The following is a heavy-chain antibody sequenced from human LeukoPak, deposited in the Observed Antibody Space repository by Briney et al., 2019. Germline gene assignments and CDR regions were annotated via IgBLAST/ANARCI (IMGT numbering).Heavy chain of an antibody. CDR1: GYTFTGYY. Sequence: ASVKVSCKASGYTFTGYYVHWVRQAPGQGLECMGWINPNSGGTNYAQKLQGRVTMTRDTSISTAYMELSRLRSDDTAVYYCTATPYDILTGYQKTYFDYWGQGTLVTVSS. D-gene: IGHD3-9*01. CDR3: TATPYDILTGYQKTYFDY. J-gene: IGHJ4*02. CDR2: INPNSGGT. V-gene: IGHV1-2*02.